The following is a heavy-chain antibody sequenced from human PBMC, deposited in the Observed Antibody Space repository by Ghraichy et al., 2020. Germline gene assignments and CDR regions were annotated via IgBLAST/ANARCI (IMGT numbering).Heavy chain of an antibody. V-gene: IGHV3-23*01. CDR3: AKDRGLNLLDFWSGDGMDV. CDR1: GFTFSSYA. Sequence: GGSLRLSCAASGFTFSSYAMSWVRQAPGKGLEWVSAISGSGGSTYYADSVKGRFTISRDNSKNTLYLQMNSLRAEDTAVYYCAKDRGLNLLDFWSGDGMDVWGQGTTVTVSS. D-gene: IGHD3-3*01. CDR2: ISGSGGST. J-gene: IGHJ6*02.